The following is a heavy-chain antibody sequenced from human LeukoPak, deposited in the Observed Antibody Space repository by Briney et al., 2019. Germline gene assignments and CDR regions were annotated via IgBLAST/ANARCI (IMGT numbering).Heavy chain of an antibody. V-gene: IGHV3-43*01. CDR3: ARDRGVGATRAPDY. Sequence: PGGSLRLSCAASGFMFRDFTMAFDEHTIHWVRQAPGKRLEWVSLISWDGGKTDYADSVKGRFTISRDNAKNSLYLQMDSLRAEDTAVYYCARDRGVGATRAPDYWGQGTLVTVSS. J-gene: IGHJ4*02. D-gene: IGHD1-26*01. CDR2: ISWDGGKT. CDR1: GFMFRDFTMAFDEHT.